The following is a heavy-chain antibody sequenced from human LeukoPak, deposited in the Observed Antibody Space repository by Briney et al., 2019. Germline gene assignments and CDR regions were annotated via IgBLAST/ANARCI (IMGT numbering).Heavy chain of an antibody. J-gene: IGHJ6*02. D-gene: IGHD5-18*01. CDR1: GFTFTTYW. CDR3: ARDAVDTANAV. V-gene: IGHV3-74*01. Sequence: GGSLRLSCAASGFTFTTYWMHWVRQAPGKGLVWVSHINSGGSITSYADSVKGRFTISRDNAKNTLYLQMNSLRAEDTAVYYCARDAVDTANAVWGQGTTVTVSS. CDR2: INSGGSIT.